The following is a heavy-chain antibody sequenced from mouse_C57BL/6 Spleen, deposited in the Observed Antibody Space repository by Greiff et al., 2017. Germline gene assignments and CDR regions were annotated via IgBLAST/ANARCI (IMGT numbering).Heavy chain of an antibody. D-gene: IGHD1-1*01. J-gene: IGHJ4*01. V-gene: IGHV14-3*01. CDR3: ASPITTVVADYAMDY. CDR2: IDPANGNT. CDR1: GFNIKNTY. Sequence: VQLQQSVAELVRPGASVKLSCTASGFNIKNTYMHWVKQRPEQGLEWIGRIDPANGNTKYDPKFQGKATITADTSSNTAYLQLSSLTSEDTAIYYCASPITTVVADYAMDYWGQGTSVTVSS.